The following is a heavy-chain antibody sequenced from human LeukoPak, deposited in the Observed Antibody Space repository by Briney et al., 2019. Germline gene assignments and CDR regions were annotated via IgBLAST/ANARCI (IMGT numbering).Heavy chain of an antibody. CDR1: GFSISSYY. CDR3: ARTLRYWFDP. CDR2: IYYSGST. V-gene: IGHV4-59*01. J-gene: IGHJ5*02. D-gene: IGHD1-14*01. Sequence: SETLSLTCTVSGFSISSYYWSWIRQPPGKGLEWIGYIYYSGSTNYNPSLKSRVTISVNTSKNQFSLKLSSVTAADTAVYYCARTLRYWFDPWGQGTLVTVSS.